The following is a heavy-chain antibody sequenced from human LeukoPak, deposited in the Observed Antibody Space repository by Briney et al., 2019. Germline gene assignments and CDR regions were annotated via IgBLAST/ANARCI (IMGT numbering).Heavy chain of an antibody. Sequence: ASVKVSCKTSGYTFTTYFIHWVRQAPGQGLEWMGWINPNSGGINFAQKIQGRVTMTRDTSISTAYMELSRLRSDDTAVYYCARDLSELDLAYCGGDCQYYFDYWGQGTLVTVSS. CDR2: INPNSGGI. J-gene: IGHJ4*02. D-gene: IGHD2-21*02. V-gene: IGHV1-2*02. CDR1: GYTFTTYF. CDR3: ARDLSELDLAYCGGDCQYYFDY.